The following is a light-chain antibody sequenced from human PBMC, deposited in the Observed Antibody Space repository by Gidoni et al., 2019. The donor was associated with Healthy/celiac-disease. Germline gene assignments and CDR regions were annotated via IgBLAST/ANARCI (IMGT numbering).Light chain of an antibody. CDR3: QQSYSTLWT. V-gene: IGKV1-39*01. CDR2: AAS. Sequence: DIKMTQSPSYLSASVGDRVTITCRASQSISSYLNWYQQKPGKAPKLLIYAASSLKSGVPSRFSGSGSGTDSTLPISSLQPEDFATYYCQQSYSTLWTFGQGTQVETK. CDR1: QSISSY. J-gene: IGKJ1*01.